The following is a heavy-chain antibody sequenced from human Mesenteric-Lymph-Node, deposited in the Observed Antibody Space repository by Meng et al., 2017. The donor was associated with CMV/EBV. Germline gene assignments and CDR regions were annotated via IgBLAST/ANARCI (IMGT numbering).Heavy chain of an antibody. CDR1: GFTFSSYE. J-gene: IGHJ5*02. V-gene: IGHV3-48*03. Sequence: GESLKISCAASGFTFSSYEMNWVRQAPGKGLKWVSYISSSGKSIYYADSVKGRFTISRDNAKNSLYLQMNSLRAEDTAVYYCAPGTVFDPWGQGTQVTVSS. D-gene: IGHD4-17*01. CDR3: APGTVFDP. CDR2: ISSSGKSI.